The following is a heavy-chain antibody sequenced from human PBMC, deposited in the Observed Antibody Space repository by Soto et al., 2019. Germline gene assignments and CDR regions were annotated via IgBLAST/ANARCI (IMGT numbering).Heavy chain of an antibody. Sequence: QVQLVQSGAEVKKPGASVKVSCKASQYKFTNYCVHWVRQAPGQGLEWMGIINPSGGSTNYARGFRGRVTMTRDTSTSTGYMELSSLGSEDTAVYYCARALYDTDRLLVGAKPRSYARDVWGLGTTVTVSS. CDR3: ARALYDTDRLLVGAKPRSYARDV. J-gene: IGHJ6*02. V-gene: IGHV1-46*01. CDR1: QYKFTNYC. D-gene: IGHD2-21*01. CDR2: INPSGGST.